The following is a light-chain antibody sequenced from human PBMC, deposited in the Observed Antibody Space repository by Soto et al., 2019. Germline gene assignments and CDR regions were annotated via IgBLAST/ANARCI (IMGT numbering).Light chain of an antibody. V-gene: IGKV3-20*01. J-gene: IGKJ4*01. CDR1: QHVTTTY. CDR2: GAS. Sequence: IVLTQSPATLSLSPGERATLSCTASQHVTTTYIAWYQQKFGQAPRLLIYGASTRATGTPDRFTGGGFGTDFTLTISRVEPEDFAVYFCRYYDSSFTLGGGTKVDIK. CDR3: RYYDSSFT.